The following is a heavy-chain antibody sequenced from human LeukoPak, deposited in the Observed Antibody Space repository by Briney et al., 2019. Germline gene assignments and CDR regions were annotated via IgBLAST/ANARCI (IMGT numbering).Heavy chain of an antibody. D-gene: IGHD3-22*01. CDR1: GFTFGDYA. CDR3: AREYYYDGGGYPFDY. J-gene: IGHJ4*02. V-gene: IGHV3-49*04. Sequence: GGSLRLSCTASGFTFGDYAMTWVRQAPGKGLERVGFIRSKTYGETTEYAASVKGRFTISRDDSKRIAHLQMKSLKTEDTAVYYCAREYYYDGGGYPFDYWGQGTLVTVSS. CDR2: IRSKTYGETT.